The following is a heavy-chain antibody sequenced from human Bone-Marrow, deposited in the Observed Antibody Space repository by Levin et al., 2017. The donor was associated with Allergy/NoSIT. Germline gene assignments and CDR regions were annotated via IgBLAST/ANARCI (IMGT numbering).Heavy chain of an antibody. V-gene: IGHV3-33*01. CDR3: ARDFQVGRYMDV. J-gene: IGHJ6*03. D-gene: IGHD1-26*01. Sequence: GESLKISCAASGFPFSVYGMHWVRQGPGKGLEWVAVMGHDGSSEFYGDSVKGRFTISRDNSKNTLFLEMNSLRVEDTAVYYCARDFQVGRYMDVWGKGTTVTVSS. CDR1: GFPFSVYG. CDR2: MGHDGSSE.